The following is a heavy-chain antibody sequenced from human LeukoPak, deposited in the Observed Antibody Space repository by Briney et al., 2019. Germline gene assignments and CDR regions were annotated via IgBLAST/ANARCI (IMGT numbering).Heavy chain of an antibody. CDR2: INPTGGST. D-gene: IGHD6-6*01. CDR1: GYTFPSYF. Sequence: ASVKVSCKASGYTFPSYFMHWVRQAPGQGLEWMGIINPTGGSTTYAQKFQGRVTMTRDTSISTAYMELSRLRSDDTAVYYCARDGRRGYSSSSGDYWGQGTLVTVSS. V-gene: IGHV1-46*01. J-gene: IGHJ4*02. CDR3: ARDGRRGYSSSSGDY.